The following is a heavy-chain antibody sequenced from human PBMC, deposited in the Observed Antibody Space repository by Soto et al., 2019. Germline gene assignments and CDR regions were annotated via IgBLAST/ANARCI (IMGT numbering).Heavy chain of an antibody. CDR3: ARDRGYDAHDYYYNAMDV. V-gene: IGHV3-21*01. CDR1: GFTFRTYP. Sequence: EVQLVESGGGLVKPGGSLRLSCISSGFTFRTYPMNWVRQVPGKGLEWVSGIRGFSPYTFYAESVKGRFTISRDNAKNSLYLQMNSLRAEDTAVYYCARDRGYDAHDYYYNAMDVWGQGTTVTVSS. J-gene: IGHJ6*02. D-gene: IGHD3-10*01. CDR2: IRGFSPYT.